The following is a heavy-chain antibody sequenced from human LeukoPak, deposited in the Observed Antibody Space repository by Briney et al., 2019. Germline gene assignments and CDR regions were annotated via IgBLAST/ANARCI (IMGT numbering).Heavy chain of an antibody. Sequence: GRSLRLSCAASGFTFSSYGIHWVRQAPGKGLEWVAVISSDGRTTYYADSVKGRFTISRDNSKSTMYVQMNSLRTEDTAVYYCTKEGAVTGSMWFDHWGQGTLVTVSS. D-gene: IGHD6-19*01. V-gene: IGHV3-30*18. CDR1: GFTFSSYG. J-gene: IGHJ5*02. CDR3: TKEGAVTGSMWFDH. CDR2: ISSDGRTT.